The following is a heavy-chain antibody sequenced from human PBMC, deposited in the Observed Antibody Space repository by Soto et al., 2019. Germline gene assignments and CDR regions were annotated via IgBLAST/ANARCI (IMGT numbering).Heavy chain of an antibody. CDR1: GFTFSDYW. Sequence: EVQLVESGGDLVHPGGSLRLSCAASGFTFSDYWMSWVRQAPGKGLEWVANINQDGSRKHYVDSVKGRFTISRDNAKNSLYLEMNSLRVEDTAMYYCVRGFRHDSGDREAGYRGQGTLATVSS. CDR3: VRGFRHDSGDREAGY. CDR2: INQDGSRK. V-gene: IGHV3-7*01. J-gene: IGHJ4*02. D-gene: IGHD4-17*01.